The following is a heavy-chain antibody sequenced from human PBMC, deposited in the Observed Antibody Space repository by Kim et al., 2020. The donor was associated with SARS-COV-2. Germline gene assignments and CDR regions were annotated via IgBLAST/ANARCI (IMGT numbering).Heavy chain of an antibody. D-gene: IGHD2-15*01. CDR1: GFTFSSYA. J-gene: IGHJ4*02. V-gene: IGHV3-23*01. Sequence: GGSLRLSCAASGFTFSSYAMSWVRQAPGKGLEWVSAISGSGGSTYYADSVKGRFTISRDNSKNTLYLQMNSLRAEDTAVYYCAKEASRAQNPVVVAAPVWGQGTLVTVSS. CDR3: AKEASRAQNPVVVAAPV. CDR2: ISGSGGST.